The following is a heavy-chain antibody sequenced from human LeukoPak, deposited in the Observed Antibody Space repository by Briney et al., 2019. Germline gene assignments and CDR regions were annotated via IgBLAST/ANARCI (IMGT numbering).Heavy chain of an antibody. CDR2: INHSGST. V-gene: IGHV4-34*01. CDR1: GGSFSGYY. CDR3: ARGRKEYFDP. J-gene: IGHJ2*01. Sequence: SETLSLTCAVYGGSFSGYYWSWIRQPPGKGLEWIGEINHSGSTNYNPSLKSRVTISVDTSKNQFSLKLSSVTAADTAVYYCARGRKEYFDPWGRGTLVTVSS.